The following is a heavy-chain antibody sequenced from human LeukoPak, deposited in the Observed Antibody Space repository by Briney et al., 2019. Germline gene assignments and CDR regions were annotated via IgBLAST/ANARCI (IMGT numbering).Heavy chain of an antibody. CDR3: VRDLAGPPQEAFDI. V-gene: IGHV3-7*01. CDR1: GFSFSSYW. J-gene: IGHJ3*02. Sequence: PGGSLRLSCAASGFSFSSYWVSWVRQAPGKGLEWVANIKQDGSEKYYVDSVKGRFTISRDNAQNSLYLQMNSLRAEDTAVYYCVRDLAGPPQEAFDIWGQGTVVTVSS. CDR2: IKQDGSEK.